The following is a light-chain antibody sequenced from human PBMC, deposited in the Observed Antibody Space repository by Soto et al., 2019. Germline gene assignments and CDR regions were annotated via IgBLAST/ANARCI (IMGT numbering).Light chain of an antibody. CDR2: DVS. V-gene: IGLV2-14*03. J-gene: IGLJ2*01. Sequence: QCALTQPASVSGSPGQSIAISCAGTSSDVGGYNFVSWYQQHPGKVPKLIIYDVSNRPSGVSNRFSGSKSGNTASLIISGLQAADEADYYCSSYTSRATLEFGGGTKLTVL. CDR3: SSYTSRATLE. CDR1: SSDVGGYNF.